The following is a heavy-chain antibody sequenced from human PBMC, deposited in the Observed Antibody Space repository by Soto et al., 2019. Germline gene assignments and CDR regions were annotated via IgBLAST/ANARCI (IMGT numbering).Heavy chain of an antibody. D-gene: IGHD4-17*01. CDR1: GFTFSDYY. V-gene: IGHV3-11*01. CDR3: ARSRGMTTVTIYYFDY. J-gene: IGHJ4*02. CDR2: ISSSGSTI. Sequence: GGSLRLSCAASGFTFSDYYMSWIRQAPGKVLEWVSYISSSGSTIYYADSVKGRFTISRDNAKNSLYLQMNSLSAEDTAVYYCARSRGMTTVTIYYFDYWGQGTLGTVSS.